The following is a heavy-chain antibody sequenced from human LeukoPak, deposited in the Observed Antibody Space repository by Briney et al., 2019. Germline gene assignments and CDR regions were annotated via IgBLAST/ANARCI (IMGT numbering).Heavy chain of an antibody. J-gene: IGHJ6*02. CDR3: AREFGGGMDV. CDR1: GGSISSYY. CDR2: IYYSGST. V-gene: IGHV4-59*01. D-gene: IGHD3-10*01. Sequence: SETQSLTCTVSGGSISSYYWSWIRQPPGKGLEWIGYIYYSGSTNYNPSLKSRVTISVDTSKNQFSLKLSSVTAADTAVCYCAREFGGGMDVWGQGTTVTVSS.